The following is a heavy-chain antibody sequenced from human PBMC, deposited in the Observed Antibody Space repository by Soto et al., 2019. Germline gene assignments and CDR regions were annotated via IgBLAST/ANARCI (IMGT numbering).Heavy chain of an antibody. D-gene: IGHD6-19*01. CDR3: ARHPTGIAVAGSDY. CDR2: IYPGDSDT. V-gene: IGHV5-51*01. CDR1: GYRFTSYW. J-gene: IGHJ4*02. Sequence: GESLKIPCTVSGYRFTSYWIGWVRQMPGKGLEWMGIIYPGDSDTRYSPSFQGQVTISADKSISTAYLQWSSLKASDTAMYYCARHPTGIAVAGSDYWGQGTLVTVSS.